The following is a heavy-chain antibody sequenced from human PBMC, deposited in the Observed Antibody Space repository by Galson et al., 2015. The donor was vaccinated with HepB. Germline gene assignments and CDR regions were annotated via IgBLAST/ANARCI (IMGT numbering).Heavy chain of an antibody. CDR2: ISAYNGNT. V-gene: IGHV1-18*04. J-gene: IGHJ4*02. D-gene: IGHD2-21*02. CDR3: AGSYCGGDCYYLTFDY. Sequence: SVKVSCKVSGYTFTDYYMHWVQQAPGKGLEWMGWISAYNGNTNYAQKLQGRVTMTTDTSTSTAYMELRSLRSDDTAVYYCAGSYCGGDCYYLTFDYWGQGTLVTVSS. CDR1: GYTFTDYY.